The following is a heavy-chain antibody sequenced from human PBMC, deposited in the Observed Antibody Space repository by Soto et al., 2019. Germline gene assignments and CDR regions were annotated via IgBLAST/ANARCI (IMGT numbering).Heavy chain of an antibody. CDR3: ARHRYDYYYYGMDV. D-gene: IGHD1-1*01. CDR2: MYYSGST. J-gene: IGHJ6*02. V-gene: IGHV4-39*01. Sequence: QLQLQESGPGLVKPSETLSLTCTVSGGSISSSSYYWGWIRQPPGKGLEWIGSMYYSGSTYYNPSLKSRVTLAVDTSKNQFSLKLSSVTAADTAVYYCARHRYDYYYYGMDVWGQGTTVTVSS. CDR1: GGSISSSSYY.